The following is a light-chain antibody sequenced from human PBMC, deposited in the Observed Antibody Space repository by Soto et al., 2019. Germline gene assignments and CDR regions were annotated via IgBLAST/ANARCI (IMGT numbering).Light chain of an antibody. Sequence: QSVLTQPPSVSGAPGQRVTISCAGSSSNIGATYDVHWYQQLPGTAPKLLIYGSTNRPLVVPDRFSGSKSGASASLAITGLQAEDEANYYCQSYDNSLNTVLFGGGTKLTVL. J-gene: IGLJ2*01. CDR1: SSNIGATYD. V-gene: IGLV1-40*01. CDR3: QSYDNSLNTVL. CDR2: GST.